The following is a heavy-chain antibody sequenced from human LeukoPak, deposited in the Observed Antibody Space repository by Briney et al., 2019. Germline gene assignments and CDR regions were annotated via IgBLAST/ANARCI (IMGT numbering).Heavy chain of an antibody. V-gene: IGHV3-53*01. D-gene: IGHD3-22*01. J-gene: IGHJ4*02. CDR2: IYSGGGT. CDR3: ARVKSYYDSSGLDY. CDR1: GFTVSSNY. Sequence: GGSLRLSCAASGFTVSSNYMSWVRQAPGKGLEWVSVIYSGGGTHYADSVKGRFTISRDNSKNTLYLQMNSLRAEDTAVYYCARVKSYYDSSGLDYWGQGTLVTVSS.